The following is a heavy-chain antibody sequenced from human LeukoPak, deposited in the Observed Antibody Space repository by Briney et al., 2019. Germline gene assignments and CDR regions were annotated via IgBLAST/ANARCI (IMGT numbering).Heavy chain of an antibody. D-gene: IGHD2-8*02. Sequence: PGGSLRLSCAASGFTFDDYAMHWVRHAPGKGLEWVSLISGDGDSTLYADSVKGRFTISRDDSKNSLYLQLDSLRSEDTALYYCAKARYWGSRNRDFHYLAGFWGQGTLVAVSS. J-gene: IGHJ4*02. CDR2: ISGDGDST. V-gene: IGHV3-43*02. CDR3: AKARYWGSRNRDFHYLAGF. CDR1: GFTFDDYA.